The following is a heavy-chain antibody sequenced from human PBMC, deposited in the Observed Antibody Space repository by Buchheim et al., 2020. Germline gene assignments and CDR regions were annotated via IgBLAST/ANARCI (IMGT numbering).Heavy chain of an antibody. CDR1: GGSISSSSYY. J-gene: IGHJ4*02. V-gene: IGHV4-39*01. D-gene: IGHD3-10*01. Sequence: QLQLQESGPGLVKPSETLSLTCTVSGGSISSSSYYWGWIRQPPGKGLEWIGSIYYSGSTYYNPSLKSRVAISVDTSKNQFSLKLSSVTAADTAVYYCARQKDFEYGSPFDYWGQGTL. CDR2: IYYSGST. CDR3: ARQKDFEYGSPFDY.